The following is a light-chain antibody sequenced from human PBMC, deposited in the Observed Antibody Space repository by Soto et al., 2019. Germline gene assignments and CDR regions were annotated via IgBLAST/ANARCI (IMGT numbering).Light chain of an antibody. CDR3: SSYASSSSYV. J-gene: IGLJ1*01. CDR2: EVT. Sequence: QYVLTQPAYVFGSPGQSITIAGTGASSDVGGYNHVSLYQIQPGKAPKLIIYEVTSRPSGVSYRFSGSKSGNSASLTISGLQAEDEADYYCSSYASSSSYVFGGWTKVTVL. V-gene: IGLV2-14*01. CDR1: SSDVGGYNH.